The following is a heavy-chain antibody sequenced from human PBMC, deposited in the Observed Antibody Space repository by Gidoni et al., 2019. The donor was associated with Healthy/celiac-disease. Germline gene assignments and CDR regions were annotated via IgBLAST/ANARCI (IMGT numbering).Heavy chain of an antibody. CDR1: GGSISSGRYY. CDR3: ARRDYYDSSGPRDYGMDV. J-gene: IGHJ6*02. Sequence: QVQLQESGPGLVKPSQTLSLTCTVSGGSISSGRYYWSWIRQPAGKGLAWIGRIYTSGSTNYNPSLKSRVTISVDTSKNQFSLKLSSVTAADTAVYYCARRDYYDSSGPRDYGMDVWGQGTTVTVSS. D-gene: IGHD3-22*01. V-gene: IGHV4-61*02. CDR2: IYTSGST.